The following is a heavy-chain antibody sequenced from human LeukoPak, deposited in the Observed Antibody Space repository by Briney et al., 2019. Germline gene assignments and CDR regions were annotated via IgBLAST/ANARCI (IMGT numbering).Heavy chain of an antibody. J-gene: IGHJ5*02. CDR2: ISYDGNNK. Sequence: GGSLRLSCAASGFTFSSYAIHWVRQAPGKGLEWVAVISYDGNNKYHADSVKGRFTISRDNSKNTLYLQMTSLRPEDTAVYYCARELFGGEIDPWGQGTLVTVSS. D-gene: IGHD2-21*01. CDR3: ARELFGGEIDP. CDR1: GFTFSSYA. V-gene: IGHV3-30*04.